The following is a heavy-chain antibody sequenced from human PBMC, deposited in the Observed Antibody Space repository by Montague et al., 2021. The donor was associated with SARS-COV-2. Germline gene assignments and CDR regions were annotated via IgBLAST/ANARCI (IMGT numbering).Heavy chain of an antibody. CDR2: IYSGGST. CDR1: GFTVRRNY. D-gene: IGHD2-15*01. Sequence: SLRLSCAASGFTVRRNYMSWVRPAPGKGLEGGSVIYSGGSTYYADSVKGRFTISRDNSKNTLYLQMNSLRAEDTAVYYCARDVVVVAATGVHYYYYGMDVWGQGTTVTVSS. V-gene: IGHV3-66*01. CDR3: ARDVVVVAATGVHYYYYGMDV. J-gene: IGHJ6*02.